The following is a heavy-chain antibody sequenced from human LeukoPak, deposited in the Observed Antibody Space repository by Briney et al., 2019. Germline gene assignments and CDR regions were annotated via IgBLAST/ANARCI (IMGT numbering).Heavy chain of an antibody. CDR3: AADTSGYDPYYYFDY. V-gene: IGHV1-58*02. CDR1: GFTFTSSA. J-gene: IGHJ4*02. CDR2: IVVGSGNT. D-gene: IGHD5-12*01. Sequence: ASVKVSCKASGFTFTSSAMQWVRQARGRRLEWIGWIVVGSGNTNYAPKFQERVTITRDMSTSTAYMELSSLRSEDTAVYYCAADTSGYDPYYYFDYWGQGTLVTVSS.